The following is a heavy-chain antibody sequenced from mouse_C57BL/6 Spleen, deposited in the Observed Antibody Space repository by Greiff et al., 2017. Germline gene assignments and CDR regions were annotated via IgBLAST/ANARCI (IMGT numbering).Heavy chain of an antibody. Sequence: QVHVKQSGAELARPGASVKLSCKASGYTFTSYGISWVKQRTGQGLEWIGEIYPRSGNTYYNEKFKGKASLTADKSSSTAYMELRSLTSEDSAVYVCARSEDPYGKNYFDYWGQGTTLTISS. J-gene: IGHJ2*01. V-gene: IGHV1-81*01. CDR3: ARSEDPYGKNYFDY. D-gene: IGHD2-1*01. CDR2: IYPRSGNT. CDR1: GYTFTSYG.